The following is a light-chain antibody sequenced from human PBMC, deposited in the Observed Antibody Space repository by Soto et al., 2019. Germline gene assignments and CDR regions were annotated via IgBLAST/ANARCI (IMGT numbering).Light chain of an antibody. J-gene: IGLJ1*01. CDR3: SSYAGSNNLDV. CDR1: SSDVGGYNY. Sequence: QSALTQPPSASGSPGQSVTISCTGTSSDVGGYNYVSWYQQHPGKAPKLMIYAVSKRPSGVPDRFSGSKSGNTASLTVSGLQAEDEADYYCSSYAGSNNLDVFGTGTKLTVL. CDR2: AVS. V-gene: IGLV2-8*01.